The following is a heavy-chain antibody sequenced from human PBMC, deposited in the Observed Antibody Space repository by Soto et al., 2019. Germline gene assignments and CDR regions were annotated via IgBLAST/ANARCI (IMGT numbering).Heavy chain of an antibody. CDR2: IYHNGIT. CDR1: GGSISSYY. Sequence: PSETLSLTCTVSGGSISSYYWSWIRQPPGKGLEWIGYIYHNGITNYNPSLKSRVTISLDTSKNQFSLKLSSVTAADTAVYYCVRAGDYYDSSGCLGYWGQGTLVTVSS. D-gene: IGHD3-22*01. CDR3: VRAGDYYDSSGCLGY. V-gene: IGHV4-59*01. J-gene: IGHJ4*02.